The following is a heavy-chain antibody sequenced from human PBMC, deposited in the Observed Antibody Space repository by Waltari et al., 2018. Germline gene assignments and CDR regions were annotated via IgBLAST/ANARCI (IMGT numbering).Heavy chain of an antibody. Sequence: QVQLQESGPGLVQPSETLSLTCAVSGGSISSYYWSWIRQPPGKGLEWIVCTHYSGDTNYHPSLKSRVTISLDTSQNQFSLKLSSVTAADTAVYYCARATIFGIVIDAFDIWGQGTMVTVSS. CDR2: THYSGDT. J-gene: IGHJ3*02. D-gene: IGHD3-3*01. V-gene: IGHV4-59*01. CDR1: GGSISSYY. CDR3: ARATIFGIVIDAFDI.